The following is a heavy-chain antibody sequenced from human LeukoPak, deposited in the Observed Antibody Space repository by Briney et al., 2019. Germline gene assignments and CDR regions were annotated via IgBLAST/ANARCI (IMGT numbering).Heavy chain of an antibody. J-gene: IGHJ4*02. CDR1: GFTFSSYA. Sequence: QSGGSLRLSCAASGFTFSSYAMSWVRQTPGKGLEWVSAISGSGGSTYYADSVKGRFTISRDNSKNTLYLQMNSLRAEDTAVYYCTTDNTHPVWFGELFRLVDYWGQGTLVTVSS. V-gene: IGHV3-23*01. CDR3: TTDNTHPVWFGELFRLVDY. D-gene: IGHD3-10*01. CDR2: ISGSGGST.